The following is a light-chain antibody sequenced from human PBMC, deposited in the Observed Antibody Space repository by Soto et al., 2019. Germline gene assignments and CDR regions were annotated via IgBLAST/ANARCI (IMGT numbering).Light chain of an antibody. CDR2: KAS. J-gene: IGKJ2*01. CDR1: QSLSYW. V-gene: IGKV1-5*03. CDR3: QQYDRFPYT. Sequence: DIQMPQSPSTLSASVGDTVTITCRASQSLSYWLAWYQQKPGQAPQLLIHKASTLESGVPSRFSGSGSGTEFTLTISSLQPDDVATFYCQQYDRFPYTFGQGTKLEI.